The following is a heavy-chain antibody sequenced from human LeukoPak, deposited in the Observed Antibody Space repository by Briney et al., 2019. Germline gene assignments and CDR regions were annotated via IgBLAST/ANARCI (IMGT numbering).Heavy chain of an antibody. D-gene: IGHD3-22*01. CDR3: AKSPGYYYDSSAYTRFDY. CDR2: ISGSGLST. J-gene: IGHJ4*02. V-gene: IGHV3-23*01. Sequence: GGSLRLSCAASGFTFSSYAMSWVRQAPVKGLEWVSAISGSGLSTYYPDSVKGRFTISRDNSKNTLYLQMDSLGAEDTAVYYCAKSPGYYYDSSAYTRFDYWGQGTLVTVSS. CDR1: GFTFSSYA.